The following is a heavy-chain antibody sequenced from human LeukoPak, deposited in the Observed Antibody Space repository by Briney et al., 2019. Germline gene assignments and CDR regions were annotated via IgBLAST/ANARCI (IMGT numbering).Heavy chain of an antibody. D-gene: IGHD3/OR15-3a*01. J-gene: IGHJ3*02. CDR1: GGTFSSYA. Sequence: SVKVSCKASGGTFSSYAISWVRQAPGQGLEWMGGIIPIFGTANYAQKFQGRVTITADESTSTAYMELSSLRSEDTAVYYCARGRPGYYTGRLGAFDIWGQGTMVTVSS. CDR3: ARGRPGYYTGRLGAFDI. V-gene: IGHV1-69*01. CDR2: IIPIFGTA.